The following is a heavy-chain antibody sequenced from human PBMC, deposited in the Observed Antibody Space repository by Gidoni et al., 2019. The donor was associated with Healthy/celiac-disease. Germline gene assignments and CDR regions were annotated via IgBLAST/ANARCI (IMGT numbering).Heavy chain of an antibody. Sequence: EVQLVESGGGLVKPGGSLRLSCAASEFTFNIYSMNWVRQAPGKGLEWVSSISSSSSYIYYADSVKGRFTISRDNAKNSLYLHMNGLRAEDTAVYYCARENYGDDGYYFDYWGQGTLVTVSS. J-gene: IGHJ4*02. D-gene: IGHD4-17*01. V-gene: IGHV3-21*01. CDR3: ARENYGDDGYYFDY. CDR1: EFTFNIYS. CDR2: ISSSSSYI.